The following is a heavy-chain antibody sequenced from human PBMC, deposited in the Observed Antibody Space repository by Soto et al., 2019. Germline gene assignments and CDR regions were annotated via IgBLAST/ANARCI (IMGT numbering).Heavy chain of an antibody. CDR1: GYTLTELS. J-gene: IGHJ3*02. Sequence: QVHLVQSGAEVKKPGASVKVSCKVSGYTLTELSMHWVRQAPGKGLEWMGGFDPEDGETIYAQKFQGRVTMTEDTSTDTAYMELSSLKSEDTAVYYCATSGEELLWFGGLSRSAFDIWGQGTRVTVSS. V-gene: IGHV1-24*01. CDR2: FDPEDGET. D-gene: IGHD3-10*01. CDR3: ATSGEELLWFGGLSRSAFDI.